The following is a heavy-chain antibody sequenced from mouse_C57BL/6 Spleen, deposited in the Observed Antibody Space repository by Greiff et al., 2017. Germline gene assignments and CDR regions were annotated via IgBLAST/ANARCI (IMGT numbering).Heavy chain of an antibody. D-gene: IGHD2-10*01. J-gene: IGHJ2*01. CDR3: ARESPPYSGNYLYYFDD. Sequence: VHLVESGPGLVQPSQSLSITCTVSGFSLTSYGVHWVRQTPGKGLEWLGVIWSGGSTDYNAAFISRLNISKAKSKSQVYFKMNSLQADGTAIYYCARESPPYSGNYLYYFDDWGQGTTLTVSS. V-gene: IGHV2-2*01. CDR1: GFSLTSYG. CDR2: IWSGGST.